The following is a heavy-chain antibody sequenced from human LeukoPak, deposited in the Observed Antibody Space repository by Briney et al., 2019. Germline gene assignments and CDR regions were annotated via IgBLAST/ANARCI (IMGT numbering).Heavy chain of an antibody. CDR3: ARDGGRGSYPRKPFDY. Sequence: PGGSLRLSCAASGFTFSSYAMHWVRQAPGKGLEWVAVISYDGSNKYYADSVKGRFTISRDNSKNTLYLQMNSLRAEDTAVYYCARDGGRGSYPRKPFDYWGQGTLVTVSS. D-gene: IGHD1-26*01. V-gene: IGHV3-30*04. CDR1: GFTFSSYA. CDR2: ISYDGSNK. J-gene: IGHJ4*02.